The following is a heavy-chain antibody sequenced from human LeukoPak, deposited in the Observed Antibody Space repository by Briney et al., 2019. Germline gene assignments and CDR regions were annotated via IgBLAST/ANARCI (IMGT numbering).Heavy chain of an antibody. CDR1: GYTFTGYY. CDR3: ARDRGAYCSSTSCLGLDY. D-gene: IGHD2-2*01. J-gene: IGHJ4*02. Sequence: ASVEVSCKASGYTFTGYYMHWVRQAPGQGLEWMGWINPNSGGTNYAQKFQGRVTMTRDTSISTAYMELSRLRSDDTAVYYCARDRGAYCSSTSCLGLDYWGQGTLVTVSS. CDR2: INPNSGGT. V-gene: IGHV1-2*02.